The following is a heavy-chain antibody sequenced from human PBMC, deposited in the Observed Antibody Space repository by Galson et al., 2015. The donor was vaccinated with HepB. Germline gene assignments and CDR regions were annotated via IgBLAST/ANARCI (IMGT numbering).Heavy chain of an antibody. CDR1: GFTFSSYS. Sequence: SLRLSCAASGFTFSSYSMNWVRQAPGKGLGWVSYISSSSSTIYYADSVKGRYTISRDNAKNSLYLQMNSLRAEDTAVYYCARDLGEWLSPYSFDYWGQVTLVTVSS. CDR3: ARDLGEWLSPYSFDY. J-gene: IGHJ4*02. D-gene: IGHD3-3*01. CDR2: ISSSSSTI. V-gene: IGHV3-48*01.